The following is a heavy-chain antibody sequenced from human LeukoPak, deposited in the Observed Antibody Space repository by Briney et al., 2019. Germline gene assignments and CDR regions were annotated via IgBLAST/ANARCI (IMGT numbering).Heavy chain of an antibody. CDR1: GFTFSSYD. Sequence: GGSLRLSCAASGFTFSSYDMHWVRPAAGKGLEWVSAICTAGYTYYPGSVKGRFTISRENAKNSLYLQMNSLRAGDTAVYYCARLGLQGEFDYWGQGTLVTVSS. J-gene: IGHJ4*02. CDR2: ICTAGYT. CDR3: ARLGLQGEFDY. V-gene: IGHV3-13*04.